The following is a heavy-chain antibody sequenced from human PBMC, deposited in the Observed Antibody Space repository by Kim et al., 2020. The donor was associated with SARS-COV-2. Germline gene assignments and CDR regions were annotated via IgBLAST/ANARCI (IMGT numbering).Heavy chain of an antibody. CDR2: T. Sequence: TKYEYSVSGRFTISRDNSKNPGYLQMSSLRADDTAVYFCARDFSGYYTFDYWGPGTRVSLSS. V-gene: IGHV3-23*01. J-gene: IGHJ4*02. CDR3: ARDFSGYYTFDY. D-gene: IGHD3-22*01.